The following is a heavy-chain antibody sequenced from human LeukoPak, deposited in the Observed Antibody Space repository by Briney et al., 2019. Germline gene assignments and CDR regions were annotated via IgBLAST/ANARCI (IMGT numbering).Heavy chain of an antibody. CDR2: INPSGGST. CDR3: ARAPRITMVRGAPDY. D-gene: IGHD3-10*01. J-gene: IGHJ4*02. V-gene: IGHV1-46*01. CDR1: GYTFTSYY. Sequence: GASVKASCKASGYTFTSYYMHWVRQAPAQGLEWMGIINPSGGSTSYAQKFQGRVTMTRDTSTSTVYMELSSLGSEDTAVYYCARAPRITMVRGAPDYWGQGTLVTVSS.